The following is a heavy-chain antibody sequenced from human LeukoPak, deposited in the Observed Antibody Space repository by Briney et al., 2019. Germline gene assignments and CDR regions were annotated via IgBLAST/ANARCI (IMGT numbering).Heavy chain of an antibody. V-gene: IGHV1-69*13. CDR3: ARGVVVPAAIYHGYWFDP. CDR2: IIPIFGTA. Sequence: SVKVSCKASGGTFSSYAISWVRQAPRQGLEWMGGIIPIFGTANYAQKFQGRVTITADESTSTAYMELSSLRSEDTAVYYCARGVVVPAAIYHGYWFDPWGQGTLVTVSS. D-gene: IGHD2-2*01. J-gene: IGHJ5*02. CDR1: GGTFSSYA.